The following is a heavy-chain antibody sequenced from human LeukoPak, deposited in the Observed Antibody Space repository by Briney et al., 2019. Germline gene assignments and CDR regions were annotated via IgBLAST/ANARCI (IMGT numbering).Heavy chain of an antibody. V-gene: IGHV4-61*02. CDR1: GDSFSSVSYY. CDR3: ARGGLLNWFDP. J-gene: IGHJ5*02. CDR2: IYATGST. D-gene: IGHD1-26*01. Sequence: PSETLSLTCTDSGDSFSSVSYYWSWIRQPAGKGLEWIGRIYATGSTNCNPSLKSRVTISVDTSRNQFSLKLSSVTAADTAVYYCARGGLLNWFDPWGQGTLVTVSS.